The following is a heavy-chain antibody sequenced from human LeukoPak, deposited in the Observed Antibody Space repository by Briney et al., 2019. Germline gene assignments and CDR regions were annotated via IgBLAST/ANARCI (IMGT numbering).Heavy chain of an antibody. CDR1: GGSISSYY. CDR2: IYYSGST. Sequence: SETLSLTCTVSGGSISSYYWSWIRQHPGKGLEWIGYIYYSGSTYYNPSLKSRITISVDTSKNQFSLKLSSVTAADTAVYYCARTQYYYDSSGYYVHAFDIWGQGTMVTVSS. J-gene: IGHJ3*02. D-gene: IGHD3-22*01. V-gene: IGHV4-59*06. CDR3: ARTQYYYDSSGYYVHAFDI.